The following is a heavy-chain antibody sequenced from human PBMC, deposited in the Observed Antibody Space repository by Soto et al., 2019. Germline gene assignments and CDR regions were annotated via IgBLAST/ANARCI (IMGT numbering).Heavy chain of an antibody. D-gene: IGHD3-3*01. J-gene: IGHJ6*02. CDR2: IYPGDSDT. V-gene: IGHV5-51*01. CDR1: GYSFTSYW. CDR3: ARHPGRITIFGVVTPTYYGMDV. Sequence: GESLKISCKGSGYSFTSYWIGWVRQMPGKGQEWMGIIYPGDSDTRYSPSFQGQVTISADKSISTAYLQWSSLKASDTAMYYCARHPGRITIFGVVTPTYYGMDVWGQGTTVTAP.